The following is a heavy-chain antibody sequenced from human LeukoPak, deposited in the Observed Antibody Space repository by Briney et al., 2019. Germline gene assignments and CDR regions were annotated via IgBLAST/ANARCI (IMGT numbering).Heavy chain of an antibody. D-gene: IGHD6-19*01. V-gene: IGHV3-15*01. CDR3: TTALTVAGNFDY. CDR2: IISKTDGGTT. Sequence: GGSLRLSCAASGFTFSNAWMSWVRQAPGKGLEWVGRIISKTDGGTTDYAAPVKGRFTISRDDSKNTLYLQMNSLKTEDTAVYYCTTALTVAGNFDYWGQGTLVTVSS. J-gene: IGHJ4*02. CDR1: GFTFSNAW.